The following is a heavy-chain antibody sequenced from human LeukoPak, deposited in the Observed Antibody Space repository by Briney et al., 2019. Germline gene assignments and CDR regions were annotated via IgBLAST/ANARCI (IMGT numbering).Heavy chain of an antibody. V-gene: IGHV3-30-3*01. CDR1: GFTFSSYA. J-gene: IGHJ4*02. Sequence: PGGSLRLSCAASGFTFSSYAVHWVRQAPGKGLEWVAVISYDGSNKYYADSVKGRFTISRDNSKNTLYLQMNSLRAEDTAVYYCARLNLIADIDYWGQGTLVTVSS. CDR3: ARLNLIADIDY. CDR2: ISYDGSNK. D-gene: IGHD2-21*01.